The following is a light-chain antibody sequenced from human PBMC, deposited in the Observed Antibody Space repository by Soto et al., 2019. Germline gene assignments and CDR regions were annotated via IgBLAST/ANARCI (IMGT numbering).Light chain of an antibody. Sequence: QSALTQPRSVSGSPGQSVTISCTGTSSVVGGYNYVSWYQQHPGKAPKLMIYTVTKRPSGVPDRFSGSKSGNTASLTVSGLQTADEADYYCSSYAGSNWYVFGTGTKVTVL. V-gene: IGLV2-11*01. J-gene: IGLJ1*01. CDR3: SSYAGSNWYV. CDR2: TVT. CDR1: SSVVGGYNY.